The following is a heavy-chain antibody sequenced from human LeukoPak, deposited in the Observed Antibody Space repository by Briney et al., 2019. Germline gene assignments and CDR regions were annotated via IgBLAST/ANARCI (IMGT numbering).Heavy chain of an antibody. D-gene: IGHD5-18*01. Sequence: PGRSLRLSCTASGLTFGDYAMSWVRQAPGKGLEWVGFIRSKAYGGTTEYAASVKGRFTISRDDSKSIAYLQMNSLKTEDTAVYYCTRDRGLWKVPWYFDLWGRGTLVTVSS. CDR3: TRDRGLWKVPWYFDL. CDR2: IRSKAYGGTT. CDR1: GLTFGDYA. V-gene: IGHV3-49*04. J-gene: IGHJ2*01.